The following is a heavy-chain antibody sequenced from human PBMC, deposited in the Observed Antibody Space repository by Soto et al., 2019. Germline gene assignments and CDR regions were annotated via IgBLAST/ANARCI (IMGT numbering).Heavy chain of an antibody. CDR1: GYTFTSYD. CDR3: ARGPRNWGVDY. Sequence: QVQLVQSGAEVKKPGASVKVSCKAAGYTFTSYDINWMRQATGQGFEWMGWMNPNSGNTGYAQKLQGRVTMTRDTSISTAFMELSDLRSEDTAVYYCARGPRNWGVDYWGQGTLVTVSS. CDR2: MNPNSGNT. J-gene: IGHJ4*02. D-gene: IGHD7-27*01. V-gene: IGHV1-8*01.